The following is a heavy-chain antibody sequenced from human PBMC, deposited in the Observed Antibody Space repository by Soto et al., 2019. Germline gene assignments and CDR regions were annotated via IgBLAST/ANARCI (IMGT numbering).Heavy chain of an antibody. D-gene: IGHD1-26*01. V-gene: IGHV1-18*01. CDR1: GYTFTSYG. J-gene: IGHJ6*02. Sequence: GASVKVSCKASGYTFTSYGISWVRQAPGQGLEWMGWISAYNGNTNYAQKLQGRVTMTTDTSTSTAYMELRSLRSDDTAVYYCARGGELGHYYYYYGMDVWGQGTTVTVSS. CDR2: ISAYNGNT. CDR3: ARGGELGHYYYYYGMDV.